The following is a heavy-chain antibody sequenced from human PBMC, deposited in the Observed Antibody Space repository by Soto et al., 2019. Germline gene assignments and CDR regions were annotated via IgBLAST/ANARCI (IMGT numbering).Heavy chain of an antibody. CDR1: GWSFSGYY. Sequence: PSETLSLTCSVYGWSFSGYYWSWIRQPPGKGLEWIGEINHSGSTNYNPSLKSRVTISVDTSKNQFSLKLSSVTAADTAVYYCARGTLVGDILTGYRTTFDPWGQGTLVTVSS. CDR3: ARGTLVGDILTGYRTTFDP. J-gene: IGHJ5*02. CDR2: INHSGST. D-gene: IGHD3-9*01. V-gene: IGHV4-34*01.